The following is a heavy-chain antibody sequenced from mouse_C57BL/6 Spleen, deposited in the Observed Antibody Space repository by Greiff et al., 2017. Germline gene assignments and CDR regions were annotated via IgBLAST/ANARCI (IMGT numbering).Heavy chain of an antibody. CDR2: IEPENGDT. D-gene: IGHD2-10*01. CDR1: GFNIKDDY. J-gene: IGHJ4*01. V-gene: IGHV14-4*01. Sequence: VKLQQSGAELVRPGASVKLSCTASGFNIKDDYMHWVKQRPEQGLEWIGWIEPENGDTVDASKVQGKATITAETTSNTAYLQLSSLTTEDTAVYDCTTTYDDGMDYWGQGTSGTNSS. CDR3: TTTYDDGMDY.